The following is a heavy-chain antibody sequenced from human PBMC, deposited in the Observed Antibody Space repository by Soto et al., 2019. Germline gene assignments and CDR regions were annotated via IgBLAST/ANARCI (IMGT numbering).Heavy chain of an antibody. CDR1: GFTFSSYA. D-gene: IGHD6-13*01. CDR3: AKELPIAAAGTNWFDP. CDR2: ISGSGGST. J-gene: IGHJ5*02. V-gene: IGHV3-23*01. Sequence: GGSLRLSCAASGFTFSSYAMSWVRQAPGKGLEWVSAISGSGGSTYYADSVKGRFTISRDNSKNTLYLQMNSLRAEDTAVYYCAKELPIAAAGTNWFDPWGQGTLVTVSS.